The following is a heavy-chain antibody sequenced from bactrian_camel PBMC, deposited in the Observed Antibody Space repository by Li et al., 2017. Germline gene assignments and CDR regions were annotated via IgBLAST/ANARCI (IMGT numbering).Heavy chain of an antibody. D-gene: IGHD1*01. CDR1: GFTFSSYV. CDR2: IYSDGSNT. V-gene: IGHV3-2*01. J-gene: IGHJ4*01. CDR3: ATDVNGYPVY. Sequence: QVQLVESGGALVQPGGSLRLSCVASGFTFSSYVMSWVRQAPGKGLEWVSSIYSDGSNTYYADSVKGRFTISGDNAKDTVYLQMDSLKSEDTAHYYCATDVNGYPVYWGQGTQVTVS.